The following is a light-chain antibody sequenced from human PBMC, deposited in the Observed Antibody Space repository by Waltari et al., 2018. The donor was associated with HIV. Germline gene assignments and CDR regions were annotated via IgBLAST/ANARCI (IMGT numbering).Light chain of an antibody. Sequence: QSALTQPASVSGSPGQSITISCTGTSSDVGGHNYVSWYQQHTGKAPKLLIYEVSNRPSGVSNRFSGSKSGNTASMTISGLQAEDEADYYCNSYRSSTTPCVFGTGTKVTVL. V-gene: IGLV2-14*01. CDR1: SSDVGGHNY. CDR3: NSYRSSTTPCV. J-gene: IGLJ1*01. CDR2: EVS.